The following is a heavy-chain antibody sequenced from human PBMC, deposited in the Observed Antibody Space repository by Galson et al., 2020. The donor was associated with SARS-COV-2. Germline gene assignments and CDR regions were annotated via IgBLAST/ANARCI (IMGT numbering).Heavy chain of an antibody. Sequence: SQTLSLTCAVYGGSFSGYYWSWIRQPPGKGLEWIGEINHSGSTNYNPSLKSRVTISVDTSKNQFSLKLSSVTAADTAVYYCARFNRVVPAETTNWYFDLWGRGTLVTVSS. CDR2: INHSGST. CDR1: GGSFSGYY. CDR3: ARFNRVVPAETTNWYFDL. V-gene: IGHV4-34*01. J-gene: IGHJ2*01. D-gene: IGHD2-2*01.